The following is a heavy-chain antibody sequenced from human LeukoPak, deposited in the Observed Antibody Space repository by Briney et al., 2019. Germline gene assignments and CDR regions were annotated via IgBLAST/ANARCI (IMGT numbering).Heavy chain of an antibody. CDR1: GFTFSSFA. CDR3: ARDQMISAAGLDY. Sequence: SGGSLRLSCTASGFTFSSFAMHWVRQAPGKGLEWVAVIPYDGSNKHFADSVKGRFTISRDNSRNTLYLQMNSLRAEDTAVYYCARDQMISAAGLDYWGQGTLVTASS. V-gene: IGHV3-30-3*01. D-gene: IGHD6-13*01. CDR2: IPYDGSNK. J-gene: IGHJ4*02.